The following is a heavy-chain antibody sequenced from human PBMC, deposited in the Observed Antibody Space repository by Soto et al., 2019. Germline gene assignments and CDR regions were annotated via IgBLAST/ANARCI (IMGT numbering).Heavy chain of an antibody. D-gene: IGHD6-13*01. J-gene: IGHJ6*02. CDR1: GFTFSNYG. CDR3: ARYSSTTNSYYGMDV. Sequence: QVQLVESGGGVVQPGRSLRLSCAASGFTFSNYGMHWVRQAPGKGLEWLAVISNDGSNENYADSVKGRFTISRDNSKNMVYLQTNSVRAEDRAVYYCARYSSTTNSYYGMDVWGQGTTVTVSS. CDR2: ISNDGSNE. V-gene: IGHV3-30*03.